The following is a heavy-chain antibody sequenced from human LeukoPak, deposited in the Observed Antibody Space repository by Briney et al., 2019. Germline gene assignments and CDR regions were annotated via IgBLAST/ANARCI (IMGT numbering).Heavy chain of an antibody. Sequence: PSETLSLTCTVSGDSLSSSGYCWGWVRQPRGKGLGWIVNIYYSGSTYCNPSRKSRVTISLHTSKEQFSVKLSFVTAADTAVYYCAREKSYCSGGSGSCYSGSFDYWGQGILVTVSS. D-gene: IGHD2-15*01. CDR3: AREKSYCSGGSGSCYSGSFDY. J-gene: IGHJ4*02. V-gene: IGHV4-39*07. CDR1: GDSLSSSGYC. CDR2: IYYSGST.